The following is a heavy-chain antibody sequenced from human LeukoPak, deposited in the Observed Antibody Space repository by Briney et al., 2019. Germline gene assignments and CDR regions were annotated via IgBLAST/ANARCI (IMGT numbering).Heavy chain of an antibody. CDR3: ARERIAVAGTVDY. CDR1: GYTFTSYG. V-gene: IGHV1-2*02. J-gene: IGHJ4*02. CDR2: INPNSGGT. D-gene: IGHD6-19*01. Sequence: ASVKVSCKASGYTFTSYGISWVRQAPGQGLEWMGWINPNSGGTNYAQKFQGRVTMTRDTSISTAYMELSRLRSDDTAVYYCARERIAVAGTVDYWGQGTLVTVSS.